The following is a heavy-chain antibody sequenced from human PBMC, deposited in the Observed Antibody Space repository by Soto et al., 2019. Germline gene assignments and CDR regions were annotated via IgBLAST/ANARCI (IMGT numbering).Heavy chain of an antibody. CDR1: GGTFSSYA. CDR2: IIPIFGTA. CDR3: ARVGGGEVPAAIRGYYYGMDV. Sequence: GASVKVSCKASGGTFSSYAISWVRQAPGQGLEWMGGIIPIFGTANYAQKFQGRVTITADESTSTAYMELSSLRSEDTAVYYCARVGGGEVPAAIRGYYYGMDVWGQGTTVTVSS. J-gene: IGHJ6*02. D-gene: IGHD2-2*02. V-gene: IGHV1-69*13.